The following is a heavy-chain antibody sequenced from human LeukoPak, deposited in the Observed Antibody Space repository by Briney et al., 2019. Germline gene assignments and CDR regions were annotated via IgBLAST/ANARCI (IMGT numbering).Heavy chain of an antibody. J-gene: IGHJ4*02. Sequence: GGSLRLSCAASGFTFSSYWMHWVRQVLGKGLVWVSRINSDGSSTSYADSVKGRFTISRDTSKNTLSLQMNSLRAEDTAVYYCASLSLGHYWGQGTLVTVSS. CDR3: ASLSLGHY. V-gene: IGHV3-74*01. CDR2: INSDGSST. CDR1: GFTFSSYW. D-gene: IGHD6-6*01.